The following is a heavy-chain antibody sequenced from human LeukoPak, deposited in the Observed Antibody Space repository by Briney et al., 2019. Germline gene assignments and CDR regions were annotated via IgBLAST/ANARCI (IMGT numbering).Heavy chain of an antibody. Sequence: GRSLRLSCAASGFTFDDYAMHWVRQAPGKGLEWVSGISWNSGSIGYADSVKGRFTISRDNAKNSLYLQMNSLRAEDTALYYCAKARGYSYGYSFDYWGQGTLVTVSS. CDR1: GFTFDDYA. CDR3: AKARGYSYGYSFDY. J-gene: IGHJ4*02. V-gene: IGHV3-9*01. CDR2: ISWNSGSI. D-gene: IGHD5-18*01.